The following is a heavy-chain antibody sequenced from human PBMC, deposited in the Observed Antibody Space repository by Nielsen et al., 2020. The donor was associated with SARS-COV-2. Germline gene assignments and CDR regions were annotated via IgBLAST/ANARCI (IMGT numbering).Heavy chain of an antibody. V-gene: IGHV1-46*04. Sequence: APVKVSCKASGYIITNYWIHWVRQAPGQGLEWMGIIDPSSGSTRYAQKLQGRVTMTRDTSTSTVYIEVSSLRSEDTAVYYCARAPSDYYGMDVWGQGTTVTVSS. D-gene: IGHD3-3*01. J-gene: IGHJ6*02. CDR3: ARAPSDYYGMDV. CDR1: GYIITNYW. CDR2: IDPSSGST.